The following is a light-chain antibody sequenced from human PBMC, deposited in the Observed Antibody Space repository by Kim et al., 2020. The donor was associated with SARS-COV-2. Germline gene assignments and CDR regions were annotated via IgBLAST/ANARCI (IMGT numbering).Light chain of an antibody. J-gene: IGLJ3*02. V-gene: IGLV2-14*01. CDR2: DVS. CDR1: SSDVGGYNF. CDR3: CSYTISASV. Sequence: QSALTQPASVSGSPGQSITISCTGTSSDVGGYNFVSWYQQHPGKAPELMIYDVSKRPSGVSNRFSGSKSGNTASLTISGLQAEDEADYYCCSYTISASVFGGGTKLTVL.